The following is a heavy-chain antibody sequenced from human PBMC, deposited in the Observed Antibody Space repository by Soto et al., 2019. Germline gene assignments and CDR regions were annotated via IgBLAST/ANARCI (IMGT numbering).Heavy chain of an antibody. CDR3: ARLVPAAIKNGVDNAFDI. CDR1: GGGNLRDYR. J-gene: IGHJ3*02. V-gene: IGHV1-69*11. Sequence: GASVKVSCKASGGGNLRDYRTTWVRRAPGQGLEWMGRIIPKLGSANYAQNFQGRVTITADESTSTAYMELSSLRSEETAVYYCARLVPAAIKNGVDNAFDIWGQGTMVTVSS. D-gene: IGHD2-2*01. CDR2: IIPKLGSA.